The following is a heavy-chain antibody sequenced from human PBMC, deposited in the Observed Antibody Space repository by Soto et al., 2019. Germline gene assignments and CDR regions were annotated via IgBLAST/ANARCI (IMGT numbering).Heavy chain of an antibody. CDR3: AREGQYYNVMGV. CDR1: GGSLSTYY. V-gene: IGHV4-59*01. J-gene: IGHJ6*02. CDR2: IYYSGST. Sequence: SQTLSLTCIVSGGSLSTYYWSWVRQPPGKGLEWIGYIYYSGSTNYNPSLKSRVTISVDTSKNQFSLKLTSVTAADTAVYFCAREGQYYNVMGVWGQGTTVTVSS.